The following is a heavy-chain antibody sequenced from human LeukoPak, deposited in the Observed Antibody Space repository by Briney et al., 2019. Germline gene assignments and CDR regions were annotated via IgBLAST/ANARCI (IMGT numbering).Heavy chain of an antibody. D-gene: IGHD3-10*01. J-gene: IGHJ6*03. V-gene: IGHV4-34*01. Sequence: SETLSLTCAVYGGTFSGYYWSWIRQPPGKGLEWIGEINHGGSTNYNPSLKSRVTISVGTSKNQFSLKLSSVTAADTAVYYCARGQHHYGSGSESYMDVWGKGTTVTVSS. CDR1: GGTFSGYY. CDR2: INHGGST. CDR3: ARGQHHYGSGSESYMDV.